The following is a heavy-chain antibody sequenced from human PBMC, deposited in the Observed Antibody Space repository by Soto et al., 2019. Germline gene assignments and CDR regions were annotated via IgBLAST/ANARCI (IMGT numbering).Heavy chain of an antibody. CDR2: ISGSGGST. V-gene: IGHV3-23*01. CDR1: GFTFSSYA. D-gene: IGHD6-13*01. Sequence: HPGGSLRLSCAASGFTFSSYAMSWVRQAPGKGLEWVSAISGSGGSTYYADSVKGRFTISRDNSKNTLYLQMNSLRAEDTAVYYCAKDREYSSSWYVSYGMDVWGQGTTVTVSS. J-gene: IGHJ6*02. CDR3: AKDREYSSSWYVSYGMDV.